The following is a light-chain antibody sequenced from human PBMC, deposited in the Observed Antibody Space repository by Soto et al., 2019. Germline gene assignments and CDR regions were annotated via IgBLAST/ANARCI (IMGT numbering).Light chain of an antibody. CDR2: DAS. CDR3: QQYDSSPLT. J-gene: IGKJ4*01. Sequence: EIALTQSPDTLSLSPGEGATLSCRASQSVDSNYLAWYQQKPGQAPRVLIYDASIRATGIPDRFSGSGSGTDFTLTISRLEPEDSAVYYCQQYDSSPLTLGGGTKVDIK. V-gene: IGKV3-20*01. CDR1: QSVDSNY.